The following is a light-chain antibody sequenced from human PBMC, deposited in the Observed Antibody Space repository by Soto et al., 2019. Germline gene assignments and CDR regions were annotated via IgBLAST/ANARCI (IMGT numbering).Light chain of an antibody. Sequence: DIQRTQSPSTLPASVGDRVTITCRASQSISNWLAWYQPKPGTAPKLLIYHASTLGSGVPSRFSGSGSGTEFTLTISSMQPDDFATYYCQQYMSYSFGQGTKVEIK. CDR1: QSISNW. J-gene: IGKJ1*01. CDR2: HAS. V-gene: IGKV1-5*01. CDR3: QQYMSYS.